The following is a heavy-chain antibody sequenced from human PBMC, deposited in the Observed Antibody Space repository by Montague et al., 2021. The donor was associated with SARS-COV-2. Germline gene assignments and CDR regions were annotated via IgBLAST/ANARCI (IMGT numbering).Heavy chain of an antibody. Sequence: SETLSLTCTVSGGSISNNYWNWLRQSPSKGLEWLAYIYYSGDNSNYNPSLESRATISVDTSRKHFSLKLKSVTTADTAFYYCAAYGVTNYLEYWGQGVLVTVSS. CDR2: IYYSGDNS. J-gene: IGHJ4*02. CDR1: GGSISNNY. D-gene: IGHD4-17*01. V-gene: IGHV4-59*01. CDR3: AAYGVTNYLEY.